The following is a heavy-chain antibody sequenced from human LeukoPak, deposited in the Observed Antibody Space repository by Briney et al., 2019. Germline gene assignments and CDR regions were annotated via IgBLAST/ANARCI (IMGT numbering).Heavy chain of an antibody. CDR2: ISSSGSTI. V-gene: IGHV3-11*04. CDR3: ARDRTSGSSSGH. Sequence: GGSLRLSCAASGFTFSDYYMSWIRQAPGKGLEWVSYISSSGSTIYYADSVKSRFTISRDNATNTLYLQMNSLRAEDTAVYYCARDRTSGSSSGHWGQGTLVSVSS. D-gene: IGHD6-13*01. J-gene: IGHJ4*02. CDR1: GFTFSDYY.